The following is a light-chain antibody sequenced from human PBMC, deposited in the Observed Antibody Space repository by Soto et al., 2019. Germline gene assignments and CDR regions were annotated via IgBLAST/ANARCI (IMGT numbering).Light chain of an antibody. Sequence: EIVMTQSPATLSVSPGERATLSCRVSQSVGSDLAWYQHKPGQAPRLLIYGASTRATGIPARFSGSGSGTDLTLTISSLQSEDFAVYYCQQYNNWPRTFGQGTKLEIK. CDR2: GAS. CDR1: QSVGSD. CDR3: QQYNNWPRT. J-gene: IGKJ2*01. V-gene: IGKV3-15*01.